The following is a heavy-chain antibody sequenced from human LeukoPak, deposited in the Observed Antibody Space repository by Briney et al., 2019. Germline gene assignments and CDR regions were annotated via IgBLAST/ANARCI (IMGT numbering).Heavy chain of an antibody. CDR1: GFTVSSYY. J-gene: IGHJ6*02. CDR2: IYSGGNT. V-gene: IGHV3-66*01. D-gene: IGHD4-11*01. Sequence: GGSLRLSCAASGFTVSSYYMTWVRQAPGKGLEWVSVIYSGGNTYYADSVKGRVAISRDNSKNTVFLQVNRVRAEDTAVYYCARSYSNHLLGMDVWGQGTTVTVSS. CDR3: ARSYSNHLLGMDV.